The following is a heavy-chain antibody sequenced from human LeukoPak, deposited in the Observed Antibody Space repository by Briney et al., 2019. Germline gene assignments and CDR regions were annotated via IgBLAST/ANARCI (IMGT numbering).Heavy chain of an antibody. J-gene: IGHJ4*02. CDR3: ARGDGYCSSTSCYTYFDY. CDR2: ISSSSSYI. Sequence: GGSLRLSCSASGFTFSNYAIHWVRQAPGKGLEWVSSISSSSSYIYYADSVKGRFTISRDNAKNSLYLQMNSLRAEDTAVYYCARGDGYCSSTSCYTYFDYWGQGTLVTVSS. V-gene: IGHV3-21*01. CDR1: GFTFSNYA. D-gene: IGHD2-2*02.